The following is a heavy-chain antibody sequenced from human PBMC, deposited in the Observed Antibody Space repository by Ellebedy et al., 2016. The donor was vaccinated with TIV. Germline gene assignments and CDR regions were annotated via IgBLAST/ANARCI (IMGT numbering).Heavy chain of an antibody. CDR3: ARDQSYQLLSFDY. CDR1: GGTFSSYA. J-gene: IGHJ4*02. Sequence: AASVKVSCKASGGTFSSYAISWVRQAPGQGLEWMGRIIPILGIANYAQKFQGRVTITADKSTSTAYMELSSLRSEDTAVYYCARDQSYQLLSFDYWGQGTLVTVSS. D-gene: IGHD2-2*01. CDR2: IIPILGIA. V-gene: IGHV1-69*04.